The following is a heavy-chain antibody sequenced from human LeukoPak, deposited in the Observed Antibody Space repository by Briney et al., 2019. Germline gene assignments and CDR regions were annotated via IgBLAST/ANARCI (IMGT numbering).Heavy chain of an antibody. D-gene: IGHD3-22*01. Sequence: PGGSLRLSCAASGFTFSSYSMNWVRQAPGKGLESVSSISSSSSYIYYADSVKGRFTISRDNAKNSLYLQMNSLRAEDTAVYYCARGYYYDSSGYYYPLHWGQGTLVTVSS. CDR3: ARGYYYDSSGYYYPLH. J-gene: IGHJ4*02. CDR1: GFTFSSYS. V-gene: IGHV3-21*01. CDR2: ISSSSSYI.